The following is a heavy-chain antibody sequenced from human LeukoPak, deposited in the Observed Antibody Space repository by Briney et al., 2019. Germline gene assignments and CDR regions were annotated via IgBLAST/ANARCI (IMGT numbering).Heavy chain of an antibody. CDR2: ISYDGSNK. J-gene: IGHJ4*02. V-gene: IGHV3-30-3*01. Sequence: GGSLRLSCAASGFTFSSYAMHWVRQAPGKGLEWVAVISYDGSNKYYADSVKGRFTISRDNSKNTLYLQMNSLRAEDTAVYYCARDSGSSWRLFDYWGQGTLVTVSS. CDR1: GFTFSSYA. D-gene: IGHD6-13*01. CDR3: ARDSGSSWRLFDY.